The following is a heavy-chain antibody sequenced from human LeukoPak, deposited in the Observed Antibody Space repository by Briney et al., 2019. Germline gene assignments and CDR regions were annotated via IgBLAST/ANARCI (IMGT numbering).Heavy chain of an antibody. CDR2: IIPIFGTA. D-gene: IGHD6-19*01. V-gene: IGHV1-69*01. CDR1: RGTFSSYA. Sequence: SVKVSCKASRGTFSSYAISWVRQAPGQGLEWMGGIIPIFGTANYAQKFQGRVTITADESTSTAYMGLSSLRSEDTAVYYCARDSTGYSSGWYLGYGMDVWGQGTTVTVSS. CDR3: ARDSTGYSSGWYLGYGMDV. J-gene: IGHJ6*02.